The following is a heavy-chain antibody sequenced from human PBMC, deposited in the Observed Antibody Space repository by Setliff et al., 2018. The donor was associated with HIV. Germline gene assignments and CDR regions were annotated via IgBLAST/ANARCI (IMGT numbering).Heavy chain of an antibody. Sequence: SETLSLTCSVSGVSLISANYHWAWIRQPPGKGLEWIGSIYYNGTAYYNPSLKSRVTMSIDTSKSQFSLKLNSVTAADTAVYYCARPGSLFYWVDPWGQRTLVTVSS. D-gene: IGHD3-3*01. J-gene: IGHJ5*02. V-gene: IGHV4-39*01. CDR1: GVSLISANYH. CDR3: ARPGSLFYWVDP. CDR2: IYYNGTA.